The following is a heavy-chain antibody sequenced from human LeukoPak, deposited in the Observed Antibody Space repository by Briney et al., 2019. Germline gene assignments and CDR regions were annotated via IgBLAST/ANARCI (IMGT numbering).Heavy chain of an antibody. J-gene: IGHJ4*02. CDR3: AKDQVSTRVDYFQY. CDR1: GYTFNDYF. V-gene: IGHV1-2*02. CDR2: INPNSGAT. D-gene: IGHD2-2*01. Sequence: ASVKVSCKASGYTFNDYFMHWVRQAPGQGLEWMGWINPNSGATNSAQKFQGRVTMTRDTSIRTAYMELRRLRSDDTAIYYCAKDQVSTRVDYFQYWGQGTLVTVSS.